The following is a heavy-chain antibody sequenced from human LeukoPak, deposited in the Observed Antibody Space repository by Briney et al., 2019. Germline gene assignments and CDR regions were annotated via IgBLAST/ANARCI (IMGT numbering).Heavy chain of an antibody. CDR3: VRGFSYGLHFFDY. CDR1: GFSFRDYD. J-gene: IGHJ4*02. D-gene: IGHD5-18*01. V-gene: IGHV3-13*01. CDR2: VHTGFHT. Sequence: PGGSLRLSCAASGFSFRDYDMHWVRQREGKGLEWVSAVHTGFHTFYADSVQGRFSTSRENPKNSLYLQMNSLRAGDTGVYYCVRGFSYGLHFFDYWGQGALVTVSS.